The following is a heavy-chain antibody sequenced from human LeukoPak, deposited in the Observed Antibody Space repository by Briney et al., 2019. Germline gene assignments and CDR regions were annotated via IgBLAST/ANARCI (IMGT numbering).Heavy chain of an antibody. CDR2: ISAYNGNT. CDR1: GYTFTNYG. CDR3: ARDGGSSRYYFDY. J-gene: IGHJ4*02. V-gene: IGHV1-18*01. D-gene: IGHD3-16*02. Sequence: ASVKVSCKASGYTFTNYGITWVRQAPGQGLEWMGWISAYNGNTNYAQNLQGRVTMTTDTSTNTAYMEVRSLRSDDTAVYYCARDGGSSRYYFDYWGQGTLVTVSS.